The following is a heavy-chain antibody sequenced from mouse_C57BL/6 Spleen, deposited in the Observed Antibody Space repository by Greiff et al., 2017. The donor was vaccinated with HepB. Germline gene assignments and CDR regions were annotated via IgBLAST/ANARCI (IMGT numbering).Heavy chain of an antibody. J-gene: IGHJ1*03. Sequence: QVQLQQSGAELVRPGASVTLSCKASGYTFTDYEMHWVKQTPVHGLEWIGAIDPETGGTAYNQKFKGKAILTADKSSSTAYMELRSLTSEDSAVYYWKRRLREYFDVWGTGTTVTVSS. V-gene: IGHV1-15*01. D-gene: IGHD1-1*01. CDR3: KRRLREYFDV. CDR1: GYTFTDYE. CDR2: IDPETGGT.